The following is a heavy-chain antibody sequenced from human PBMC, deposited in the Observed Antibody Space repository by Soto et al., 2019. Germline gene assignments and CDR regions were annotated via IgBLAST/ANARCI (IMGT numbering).Heavy chain of an antibody. CDR3: ARTYYDILTGYSTDPYYFDY. J-gene: IGHJ4*02. CDR1: GYTFTSYY. Sequence: ASVKVSCKASGYTFTSYYMHWVRQAPGQGLEWMGIINPSGGSTSYAQKFQGRVTMTRDTSTSTVYMELSSLRSEDTAVYYCARTYYDILTGYSTDPYYFDYWGQGTLVTVSS. CDR2: INPSGGST. D-gene: IGHD3-9*01. V-gene: IGHV1-46*01.